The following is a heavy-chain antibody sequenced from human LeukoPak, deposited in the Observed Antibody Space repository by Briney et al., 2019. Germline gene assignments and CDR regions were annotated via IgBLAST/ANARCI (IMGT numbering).Heavy chain of an antibody. V-gene: IGHV3-48*03. CDR1: GFTFRSYE. Sequence: GGSLRLSCVASGFTFRSYEMNWVRQAPGKGLEWIAYIYSSGSTTYYADSVKGRFTVSRDNAKNSLYLQMNSLRVEDTAVYYCVRGGYGDYDRGSWGQGTLLTVSS. CDR2: IYSSGSTT. J-gene: IGHJ5*02. CDR3: VRGGYGDYDRGS. D-gene: IGHD4-17*01.